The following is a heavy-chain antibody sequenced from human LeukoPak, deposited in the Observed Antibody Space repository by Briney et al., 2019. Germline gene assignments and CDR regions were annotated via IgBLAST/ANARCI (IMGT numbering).Heavy chain of an antibody. Sequence: GGSLRLSCVVSGFTFSDYAMSWVRQAPGKGLEWVSTISGSGGRSYSEDPVKGRFTISRENAKNSLYLQMNSLRAEDTAVYYCTRGYYRVDFWGQGTLVTVSS. V-gene: IGHV3-23*01. D-gene: IGHD2-15*01. CDR3: TRGYYRVDF. CDR2: ISGSGGRS. CDR1: GFTFSDYA. J-gene: IGHJ4*02.